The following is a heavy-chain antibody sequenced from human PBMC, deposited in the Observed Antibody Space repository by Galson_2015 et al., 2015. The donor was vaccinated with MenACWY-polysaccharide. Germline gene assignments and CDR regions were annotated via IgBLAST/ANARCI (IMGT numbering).Heavy chain of an antibody. CDR3: ARDEEITLIIVAPSNYFDP. D-gene: IGHD3-22*01. CDR1: GYTFSNYA. CDR2: INADNGYT. J-gene: IGHJ5*02. Sequence: SVKVSCKASGYTFSNYAMHWVRQAPGQRLEWMGWINADNGYTKYSPKLQGRVTFTRDTSASTAYMELSSLRSEDTAVYYCARDEEITLIIVAPSNYFDPWGQGTLVTVSS. V-gene: IGHV1-3*01.